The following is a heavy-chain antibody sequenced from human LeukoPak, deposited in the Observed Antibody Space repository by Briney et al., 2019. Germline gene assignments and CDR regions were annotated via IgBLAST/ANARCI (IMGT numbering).Heavy chain of an antibody. V-gene: IGHV4-59*11. CDR2: IYYSGST. CDR3: ARHLSVAGEYYYYGMDV. CDR1: GGSISSHY. J-gene: IGHJ6*02. Sequence: SETLSLTCTVSGGSISSHYWSWIRQPPGKGLEWIGYIYYSGSTNYNPSLKSRVTISVDTSKNQFSLKLSSVTAADTAVYYCARHLSVAGEYYYYGMDVWGQGTTVTVSS. D-gene: IGHD6-19*01.